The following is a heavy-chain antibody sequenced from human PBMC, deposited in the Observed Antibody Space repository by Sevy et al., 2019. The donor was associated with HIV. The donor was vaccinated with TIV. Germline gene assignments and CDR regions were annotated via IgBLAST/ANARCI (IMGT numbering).Heavy chain of an antibody. J-gene: IGHJ4*02. CDR1: GFSFSDSD. Sequence: GGSLRLSCAGYGFSFSDSDMHWVRHPTGKSLEWISSIGTLGDTFYADSVKGRFTISRDNAKSSLYLQMSNLRAGDTALYYCVRGLQTHCDRTACPLDHCGQGTLVTVSS. V-gene: IGHV3-13*01. D-gene: IGHD2-21*01. CDR3: VRGLQTHCDRTACPLDH. CDR2: IGTLGDT.